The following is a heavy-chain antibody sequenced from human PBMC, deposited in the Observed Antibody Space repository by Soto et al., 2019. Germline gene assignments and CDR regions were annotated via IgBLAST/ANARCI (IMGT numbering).Heavy chain of an antibody. CDR2: ISSSGSTI. J-gene: IGHJ3*02. Sequence: EVQLVESGGGLVQPGGSLRLSCAASGFTFSSYEMNWVRQAPGKGLEWGSYISSSGSTIYYADSVKGRITISRDNAKNSLYLQMTSLRAEDTAVYYSARYLRVRDAFDIWGQGTMVTVSS. CDR3: ARYLRVRDAFDI. V-gene: IGHV3-48*03. D-gene: IGHD3-16*01. CDR1: GFTFSSYE.